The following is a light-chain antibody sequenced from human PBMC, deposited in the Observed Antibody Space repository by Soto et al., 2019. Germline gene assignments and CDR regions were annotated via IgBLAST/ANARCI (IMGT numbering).Light chain of an antibody. CDR2: DAS. J-gene: IGKJ1*01. CDR3: QQYNSYRT. CDR1: QSVLYKSNNKNY. V-gene: IGKV4-1*01. Sequence: DIVMTQSPDSLAVSLGERATINCESSQSVLYKSNNKNYLAWYQQKPGQPPKLLIYDASILESGVPSRFSGSGSGTEFTLTISSLQPDDFATYYCQQYNSYRTFGQGTKVDIK.